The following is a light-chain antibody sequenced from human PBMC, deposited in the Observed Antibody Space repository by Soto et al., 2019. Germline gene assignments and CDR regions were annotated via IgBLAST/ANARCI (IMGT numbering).Light chain of an antibody. CDR3: QEYNSYSLT. V-gene: IGKV1-5*01. J-gene: IGKJ4*01. CDR1: QSISSW. CDR2: AAS. Sequence: DIQMTQSPSTLSASVGDRVTITCRVSQSISSWLAWYRQKPGKAPKLLIHAASSLDSGVPSRFSGSGSGTEFTLTISSLQPDDFATYYCQEYNSYSLTFGGGTKVVIK.